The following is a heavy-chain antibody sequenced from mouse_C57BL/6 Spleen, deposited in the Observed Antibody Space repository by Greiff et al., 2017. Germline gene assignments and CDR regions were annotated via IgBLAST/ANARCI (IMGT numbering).Heavy chain of an antibody. V-gene: IGHV1-74*01. CDR1: GYTFTSYW. J-gene: IGHJ3*01. Sequence: QVQLQQPGAELVKPGASVKVSCKASGYTFTSYWMHWVKQRPGHGLEWIGRLHPSDSDTNYNQKFKGKATLTVDKSSSTAYMQLSSLTSEDSAVYYCAITRGAYWGQGTLVTVSA. D-gene: IGHD3-3*01. CDR2: LHPSDSDT. CDR3: AITRGAY.